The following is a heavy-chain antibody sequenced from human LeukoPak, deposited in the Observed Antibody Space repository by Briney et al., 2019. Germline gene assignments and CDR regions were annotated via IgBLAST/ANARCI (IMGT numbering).Heavy chain of an antibody. CDR1: GFTVSSNY. J-gene: IGHJ5*02. V-gene: IGHV3-66*01. D-gene: IGHD2-2*01. Sequence: GGSLRLSCAASGFTVSSNYLTWVRQAPGKGLEWVSIIYSGGGTFYADSVKGRFTISRDNAKNSLYLQMNSLRAEDMAVYYCAGYCSTTTCYSSPNWFDPWGQGTLVTVSS. CDR2: IYSGGGT. CDR3: AGYCSTTTCYSSPNWFDP.